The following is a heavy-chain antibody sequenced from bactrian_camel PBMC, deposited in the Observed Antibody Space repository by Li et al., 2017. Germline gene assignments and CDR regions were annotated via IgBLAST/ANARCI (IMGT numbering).Heavy chain of an antibody. CDR3: AVLSFRVTLPSYCRGAYCYYRDDQPTNNLNY. CDR2: IDTGRGST. D-gene: IGHD2*01. V-gene: IGHV3S1*01. Sequence: HVQLVESGGDSVQAGGSLRLSCVTSGCPFSGNCLAWFRQVPGKEREGREGVAFIDTGRGSTIYDDSVKGRFTASKDNAGNTLYLQMNSLKPEDTAIYYCAVLSFRVTLPSYCRGAYCYYRDDQPTNNLNYWGQGTQVTVS. CDR1: GCPFSGNC. J-gene: IGHJ4*01.